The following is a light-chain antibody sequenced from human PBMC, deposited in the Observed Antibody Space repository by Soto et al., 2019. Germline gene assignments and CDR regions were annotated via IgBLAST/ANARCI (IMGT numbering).Light chain of an antibody. CDR3: QQSYSTLT. Sequence: DIQMTQSPSSLSASAGDRVTITCRASQSISSYLNWYQQKPGKAPKLLIYAASSLQSGVPSRFSGSGSGTDFTLANSSLQPEDFATYYCQQSYSTLTFGPGTKVDIK. V-gene: IGKV1-39*01. J-gene: IGKJ3*01. CDR1: QSISSY. CDR2: AAS.